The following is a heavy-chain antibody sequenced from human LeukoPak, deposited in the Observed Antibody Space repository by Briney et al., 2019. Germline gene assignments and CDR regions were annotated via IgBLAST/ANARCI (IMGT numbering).Heavy chain of an antibody. CDR1: GNYW. Sequence: GGSLRLSCAASGNYWMHWVRQVPGKGLVWVSHINSDGSWTSYADSVKGRFTISKDNAKNTVYLQTNSLRAEDTAVYYCVSFYETYWGRGTLVTVPS. CDR2: INSDGSWT. V-gene: IGHV3-74*01. D-gene: IGHD2/OR15-2a*01. CDR3: VSFYETY. J-gene: IGHJ4*02.